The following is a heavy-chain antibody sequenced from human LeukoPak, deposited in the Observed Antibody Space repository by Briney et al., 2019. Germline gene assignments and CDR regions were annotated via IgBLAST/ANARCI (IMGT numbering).Heavy chain of an antibody. Sequence: GRSLRLSCAASGFTFSSYGMHWVRQAPGKGLEWVAVISYDGSNIYYADSVKGRFTISRDNSKNTLYLQMNSLRAEDTAVYYCAKVGLRFLEWFGFDPWGQGTLVTVSS. D-gene: IGHD3-3*01. J-gene: IGHJ5*02. V-gene: IGHV3-30*18. CDR1: GFTFSSYG. CDR3: AKVGLRFLEWFGFDP. CDR2: ISYDGSNI.